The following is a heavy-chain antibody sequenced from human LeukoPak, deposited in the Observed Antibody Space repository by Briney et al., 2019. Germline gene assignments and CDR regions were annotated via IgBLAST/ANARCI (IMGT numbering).Heavy chain of an antibody. CDR2: IYYSGST. D-gene: IGHD1-26*01. CDR1: GGSISGNY. V-gene: IGHV4-31*03. Sequence: SETLSLTCTVSGGSISGNYWSWIHQHPGKGLEWIGYIYYSGSTYYNPSLKSRVTISVDTSKNQFSLKLSSVTAADTAVYYCARGSIVGATRGAFDYWGQGTLVTVSS. J-gene: IGHJ4*02. CDR3: ARGSIVGATRGAFDY.